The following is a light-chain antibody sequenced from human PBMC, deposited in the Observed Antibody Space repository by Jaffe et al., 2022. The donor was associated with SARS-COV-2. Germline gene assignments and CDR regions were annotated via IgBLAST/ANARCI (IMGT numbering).Light chain of an antibody. J-gene: IGKJ4*01. CDR1: QSVGSS. CDR3: QHRRNWPLT. V-gene: IGKV3-11*01. Sequence: EIVLTQSPATLSLSPGERATLSCRASQSVGSSLAWFQQKPGQAPRLFIYDASNRATGIPARFSGSGSGTDFTLTISSLEPEDFAVYYCQHRRNWPLTFGGGTKVEIK. CDR2: DAS.